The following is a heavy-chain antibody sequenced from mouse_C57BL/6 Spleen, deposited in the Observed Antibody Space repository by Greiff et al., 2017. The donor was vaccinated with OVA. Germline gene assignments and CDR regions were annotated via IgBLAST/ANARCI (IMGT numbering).Heavy chain of an antibody. V-gene: IGHV1-50*01. Sequence: QVQLQQPGAELVKPGASVKLSCKASGYTFTSYWMQWVKQRPGQGLEWIGEIDPSDSYTNYNQKFKGKATLTVDTSSSTAYMQLSSLTSEDSAVYYCARNCYGSSYYYAMDYWGQGTSVTVSS. CDR3: ARNCYGSSYYYAMDY. D-gene: IGHD1-1*01. CDR1: GYTFTSYW. J-gene: IGHJ4*01. CDR2: IDPSDSYT.